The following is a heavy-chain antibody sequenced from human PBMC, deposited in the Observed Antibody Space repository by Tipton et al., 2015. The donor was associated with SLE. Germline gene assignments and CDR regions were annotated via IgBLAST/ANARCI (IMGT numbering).Heavy chain of an antibody. CDR3: ARQTTGELQWTFDS. V-gene: IGHV4-39*07. D-gene: IGHD1-7*01. J-gene: IGHJ4*02. CDR2: THYSGTT. Sequence: TLSLTCAVSGGSLSNTYYFWAWIRQVPGKGLEWITTTHYSGTTFHNPSLKSRVTTSMDTSKNQFFLQLSSVTAAETAVYHCARQTTGELQWTFDSWGQGTLVTVSS. CDR1: GGSLSNTYYF.